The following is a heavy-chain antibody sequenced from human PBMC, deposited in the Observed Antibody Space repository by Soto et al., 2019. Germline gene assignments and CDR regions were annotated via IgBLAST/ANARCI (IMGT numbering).Heavy chain of an antibody. CDR1: GGSVSSGSYY. J-gene: IGHJ5*02. CDR2: VHDSWST. V-gene: IGHV4-61*01. CDR3: ARERPDGARLDP. D-gene: IGHD6-6*01. Sequence: SETLSLTCTVSGGSVSSGSYYWSWIRQPPGKGLEWIGYVHDSWSTHHNPSLKSRVTISLDTSKSQFSLKLSSVTAADTAVYYCARERPDGARLDPWGQGTLVTVSS.